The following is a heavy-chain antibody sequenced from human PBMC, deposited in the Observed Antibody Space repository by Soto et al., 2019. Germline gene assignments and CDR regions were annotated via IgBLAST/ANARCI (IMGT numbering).Heavy chain of an antibody. Sequence: QVQLQESGPGLVKPSQTLSLTCTVSGGSISSGDYYWSWIRQPPGKGLEWIGYIYYSGSTYYNPSLKSRVTISVDTSKNQFSLKLSSVTAADTAVYYCASADYDILYYYYYGMDVWGQGTTVTVSS. CDR2: IYYSGST. CDR3: ASADYDILYYYYYGMDV. CDR1: GGSISSGDYY. D-gene: IGHD3-9*01. V-gene: IGHV4-30-4*01. J-gene: IGHJ6*02.